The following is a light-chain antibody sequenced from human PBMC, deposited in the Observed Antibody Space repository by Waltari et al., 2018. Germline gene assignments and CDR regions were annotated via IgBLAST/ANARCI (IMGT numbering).Light chain of an antibody. V-gene: IGLV3-21*04. CDR3: QVWDRRGGHYA. CDR2: DDD. J-gene: IGLJ1*01. CDR1: DIGSES. Sequence: SYVLSQAPSVSVAPGETATITCGGNDIGSESVHWYQQRAGQAPVLVMYDDDDRPPGTSGRFSGSSSADTATLTISWVEAGDEADYYCQVWDRRGGHYAFGPGTRVTVL.